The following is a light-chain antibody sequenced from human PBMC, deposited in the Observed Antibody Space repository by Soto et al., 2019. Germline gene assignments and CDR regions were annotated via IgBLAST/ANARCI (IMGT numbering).Light chain of an antibody. CDR1: QSVSST. V-gene: IGKV3-15*01. J-gene: IGKJ1*01. Sequence: EIVMTQSPATLSVSPGERATLACRASQSVSSTVAWYQQKPGQAPRLLIYGAFAGATGVPARFSGSGSGTEFTLTISSLQSEDFALYYCQQFDNSLWTFGQGTKVDIK. CDR3: QQFDNSLWT. CDR2: GAF.